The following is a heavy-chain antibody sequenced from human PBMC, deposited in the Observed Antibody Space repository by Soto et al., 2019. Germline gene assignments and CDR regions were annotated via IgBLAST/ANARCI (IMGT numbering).Heavy chain of an antibody. CDR2: IYYSGST. D-gene: IGHD3-22*01. Sequence: SETLSLTCTVSGGSVSSGSYYWSWIRQPPGKGLEWIGYIYYSGSTNYNPSLKSRVTISVDTSKNQFSLKLSSVTAADTAVYYCARERELNYYDSSGYLFDPWGQGTLVTVSS. J-gene: IGHJ5*02. CDR3: ARERELNYYDSSGYLFDP. V-gene: IGHV4-61*01. CDR1: GGSVSSGSYY.